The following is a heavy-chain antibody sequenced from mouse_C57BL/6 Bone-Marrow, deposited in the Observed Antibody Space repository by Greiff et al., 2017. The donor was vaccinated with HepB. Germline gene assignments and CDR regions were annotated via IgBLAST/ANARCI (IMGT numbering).Heavy chain of an antibody. CDR3: ARESYYYTFDY. Sequence: EVKLMESGPGLVKPSQSLSLTCSVTGYSITSGYYWNWIRQFPGNKLEWMGYISYDGSNNYNPSLKNRISITRDTSKNQFFLKLNSVTTEDTATYYCARESYYYTFDYWGQGTTLTVSS. CDR2: ISYDGSN. CDR1: GYSITSGYY. J-gene: IGHJ2*01. D-gene: IGHD1-1*01. V-gene: IGHV3-6*01.